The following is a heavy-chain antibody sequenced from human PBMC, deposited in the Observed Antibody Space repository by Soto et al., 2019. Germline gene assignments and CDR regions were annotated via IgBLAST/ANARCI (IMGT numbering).Heavy chain of an antibody. J-gene: IGHJ4*02. Sequence: EVQLVESGGGLVQPGRSLRLSCAASGFTFDDYAMHWVRQGPGKGREWVSSISWNSGNLGYADSVKGRFTISRYNAKNSLYLQMNSLRGEDTALYYCAKGASTTVFAFNDYWGQGTLVTVSS. CDR3: AKGASTTVFAFNDY. V-gene: IGHV3-9*01. D-gene: IGHD4-17*01. CDR1: GFTFDDYA. CDR2: ISWNSGNL.